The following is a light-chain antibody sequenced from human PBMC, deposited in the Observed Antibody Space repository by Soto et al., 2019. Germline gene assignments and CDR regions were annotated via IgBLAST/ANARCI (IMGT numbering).Light chain of an antibody. J-gene: IGKJ1*01. CDR3: QQYNRCTQT. CDR2: DAS. V-gene: IGKV1-5*01. Sequence: VDRVTLTCRASQSISSWLAWYQQKPGKAPKLLIYDASSLESGVPSRFSGSGSGTEFTLTISSLQSEDFAVYFCQQYNRCTQTFGQGTKGE. CDR1: QSISSW.